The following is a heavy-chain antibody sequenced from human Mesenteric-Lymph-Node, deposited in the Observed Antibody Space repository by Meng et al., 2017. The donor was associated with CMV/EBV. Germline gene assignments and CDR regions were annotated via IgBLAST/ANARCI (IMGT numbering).Heavy chain of an antibody. V-gene: IGHV3-53*01. Sequence: GESLKISCAASGFTVIATYMSWVRQAPGKGLEWVSTVYSDDTTHYADSVKGRFTISRDKSKNMLYLQMNSLRAEDTAVYYCAKGMGTVLRGVMGRIRGYHYGMDVWGQGTTVTVSS. CDR2: VYSDDTT. CDR3: AKGMGTVLRGVMGRIRGYHYGMDV. CDR1: GFTVIATY. J-gene: IGHJ6*02. D-gene: IGHD3-10*01.